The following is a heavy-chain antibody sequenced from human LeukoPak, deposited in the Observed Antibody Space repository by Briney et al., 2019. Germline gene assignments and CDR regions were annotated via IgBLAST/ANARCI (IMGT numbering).Heavy chain of an antibody. Sequence: GGSLRLSCAASGFTFSSYSMKWVRQAPGKGLEWVSYISTSSSGRTIYYADSVKGRFTISRDDVKNSLYLQMNSLRDEDTAIYYCARVRPGYYSDYWGQGTLVTVSS. V-gene: IGHV3-48*02. CDR1: GFTFSSYS. J-gene: IGHJ4*02. CDR3: ARVRPGYYSDY. CDR2: ISTSSSGRTI. D-gene: IGHD3-22*01.